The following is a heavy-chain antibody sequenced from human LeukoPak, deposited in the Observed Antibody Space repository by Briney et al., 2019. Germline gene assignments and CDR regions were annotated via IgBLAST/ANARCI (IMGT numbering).Heavy chain of an antibody. V-gene: IGHV1-2*02. CDR1: GYAFTDYY. CDR3: ARDRDSSGWATHWFDP. D-gene: IGHD6-19*01. J-gene: IGHJ5*02. CDR2: INPKSGGT. Sequence: ASVKVSCKASGYAFTDYYPHWVRQAPGQGLEWMGWINPKSGGTNYAPRYQGRVTMTRDTSISTASMELSRLRSDDTAVYYCARDRDSSGWATHWFDPWGQGTLVTVSS.